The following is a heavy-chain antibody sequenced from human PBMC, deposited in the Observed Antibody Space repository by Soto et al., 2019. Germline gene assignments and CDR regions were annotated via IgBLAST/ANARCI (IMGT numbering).Heavy chain of an antibody. J-gene: IGHJ4*02. CDR2: ISYDGSNK. CDR1: GFTFSSYG. D-gene: IGHD1-26*01. V-gene: IGHV3-30*18. Sequence: GGSLRLSCAASGFTFSSYGMHWVRQAPGKGLEWVAVISYDGSNKYYADSVKGRFTISRDNSKNTLYLQMNSLRAEDTAVYYCAKDSVEGATAEGVDYWGQGTLVTVSS. CDR3: AKDSVEGATAEGVDY.